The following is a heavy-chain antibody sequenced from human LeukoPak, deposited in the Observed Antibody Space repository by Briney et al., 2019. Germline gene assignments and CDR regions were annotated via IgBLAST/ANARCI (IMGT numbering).Heavy chain of an antibody. CDR2: ISAYSGDT. Sequence: ASVKVSCKASGYTFTSYGISWVRQAPGQGLEWMGWISAYSGDTNYAQKLQGRVTMTTHTSTTTAYMELRSLRSDDTAVYYCGRDGSRGWYIYWGRGPLVTVSP. D-gene: IGHD6-19*01. V-gene: IGHV1-18*01. CDR1: GYTFTSYG. J-gene: IGHJ4*02. CDR3: GRDGSRGWYIY.